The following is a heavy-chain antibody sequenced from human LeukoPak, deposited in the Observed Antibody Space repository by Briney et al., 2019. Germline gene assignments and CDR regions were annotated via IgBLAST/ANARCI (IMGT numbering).Heavy chain of an antibody. D-gene: IGHD3-10*01. J-gene: IGHJ3*02. Sequence: SETLSLTCAVYGGSFSSYYWSWIRQPPGKGLEWIGYIYYSGSTNYNPSLKSRVTISVDTSKNQFSLKLSSVTAADTAVYYCARESTNVLLFDAFDIWGQGTMVTVSS. CDR1: GGSFSSYY. V-gene: IGHV4-59*01. CDR2: IYYSGST. CDR3: ARESTNVLLFDAFDI.